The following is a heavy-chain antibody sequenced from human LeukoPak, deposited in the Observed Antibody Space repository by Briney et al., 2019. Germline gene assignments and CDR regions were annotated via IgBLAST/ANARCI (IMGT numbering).Heavy chain of an antibody. Sequence: ASVKVSCKASGYTFTDYSMHWVRQAPGQGLEWMGWMNPNSGGTNHAQTFQGRVTMTRDTSISTAYMELTSLRSDDTAVYYCAREARIYYDSSVRGNYMDVWGKGTTVTVSS. D-gene: IGHD3-22*01. V-gene: IGHV1-2*02. CDR3: AREARIYYDSSVRGNYMDV. CDR2: MNPNSGGT. J-gene: IGHJ6*03. CDR1: GYTFTDYS.